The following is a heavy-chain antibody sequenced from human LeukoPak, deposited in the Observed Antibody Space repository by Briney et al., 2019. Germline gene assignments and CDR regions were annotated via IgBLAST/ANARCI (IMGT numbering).Heavy chain of an antibody. CDR2: ISGSGGST. V-gene: IGHV3-23*01. D-gene: IGHD3-3*01. Sequence: GGSLRLSCAASGFTFSGYAMSWVRQAPGKGLEWVSAISGSGGSTYYADSVKGRFTISRDNSKNTLYLQMNSLRAEDTAVYYCAKDRATSYYDFWSGLDYWGQGTLVTVSS. CDR1: GFTFSGYA. J-gene: IGHJ4*02. CDR3: AKDRATSYYDFWSGLDY.